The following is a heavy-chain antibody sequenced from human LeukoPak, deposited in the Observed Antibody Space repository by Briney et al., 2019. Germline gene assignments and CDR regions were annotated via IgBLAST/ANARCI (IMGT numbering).Heavy chain of an antibody. V-gene: IGHV4-61*02. D-gene: IGHD2-2*01. Sequence: SQTLSLTCTVSGGSIRSGSYYWSWIRQPAGKGLEWIGRIYTSGSTNYNPSPKSRVTISLDTSKNQFSLKLRSVTAADTAVYYCAREQMPPSGYCSGTSCHGDWYFDLWGRGTLVTVSS. J-gene: IGHJ2*01. CDR1: GGSIRSGSYY. CDR3: AREQMPPSGYCSGTSCHGDWYFDL. CDR2: IYTSGST.